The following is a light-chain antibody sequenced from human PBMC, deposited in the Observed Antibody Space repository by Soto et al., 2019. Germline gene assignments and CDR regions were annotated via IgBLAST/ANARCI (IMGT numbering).Light chain of an antibody. CDR2: DAS. CDR3: QQRSNWRT. J-gene: IGKJ2*01. CDR1: QSVSSY. V-gene: IGKV3-11*01. Sequence: EIVLTQSPATLSLSPGERATLSCRASQSVSSYLAWYQQKPGQAPRLLIYDASNRATGIPARFSGSGSGTDFTLTIRILEPEDLAVYYCQQRSNWRTFGQGTKLEIK.